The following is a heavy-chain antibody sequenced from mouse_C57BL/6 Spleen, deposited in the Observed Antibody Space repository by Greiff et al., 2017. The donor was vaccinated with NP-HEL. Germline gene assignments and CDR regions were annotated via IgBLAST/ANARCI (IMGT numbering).Heavy chain of an antibody. CDR1: GYTFTDYY. D-gene: IGHD2-4*01. V-gene: IGHV1-26*01. CDR2: ITPNNGGT. Sequence: EVQLQQSGPELVKPGASVKISCKASGYTFTDYYMNWVKPSHGKSLELIGDITPNNGGTSYNQKFKGKATLTVDKSSSTAYMELRSLTSEDSAVYDCARWGLRPWFAYWGQGTLVTVSA. CDR3: ARWGLRPWFAY. J-gene: IGHJ3*01.